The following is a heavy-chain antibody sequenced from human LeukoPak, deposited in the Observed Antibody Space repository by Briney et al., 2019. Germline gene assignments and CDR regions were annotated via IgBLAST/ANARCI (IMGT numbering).Heavy chain of an antibody. Sequence: PGGSLRLSCAASGFTFSSYAMSWVRQAPGKGLEWVSAISGSGGSTYYADSVKGRFTISRDNSKNTLYLQMNSLRAEDTAVYYCARVAPDLSPYSGYDFVWRIYNTYYYYGMDVWGQGTTVTVSS. D-gene: IGHD5-12*01. V-gene: IGHV3-23*01. CDR1: GFTFSSYA. J-gene: IGHJ6*02. CDR2: ISGSGGST. CDR3: ARVAPDLSPYSGYDFVWRIYNTYYYYGMDV.